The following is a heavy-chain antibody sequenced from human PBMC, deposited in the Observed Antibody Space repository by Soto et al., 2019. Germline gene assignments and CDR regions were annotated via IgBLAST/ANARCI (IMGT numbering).Heavy chain of an antibody. CDR2: IITISGTA. V-gene: IGHV1-69*01. CDR3: ARSQGSSTSLEIYYYYYYGMDV. Sequence: QVQLVQSGAEVKKPGSSVKVSCKASGGTFSSYAISWVRQAPGQGLEWMGGIITISGTANYAQKFQGRVKITEDESKSTAYMELSSLRSEDTAVYYCARSQGSSTSLEIYYYYYYGMDVWGQWTTVTVSS. CDR1: GGTFSSYA. J-gene: IGHJ6*02. D-gene: IGHD2-2*01.